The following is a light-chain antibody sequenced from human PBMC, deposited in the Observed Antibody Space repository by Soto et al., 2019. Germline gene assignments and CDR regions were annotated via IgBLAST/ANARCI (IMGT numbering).Light chain of an antibody. V-gene: IGKV1-27*01. Sequence: DIQMTQSPSTLSASVGDRVTITCRASQGIRTDLGWYQQSPGKAPKVLIVGASTLQSGVPSRFSGSGSGTDFTLTISSLQPEDVATYYCQKYDSASLTFGGGTKVDIK. CDR3: QKYDSASLT. CDR2: GAS. J-gene: IGKJ4*01. CDR1: QGIRTD.